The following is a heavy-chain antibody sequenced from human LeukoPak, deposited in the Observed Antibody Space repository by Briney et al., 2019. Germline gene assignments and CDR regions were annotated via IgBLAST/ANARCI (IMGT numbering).Heavy chain of an antibody. CDR3: ARVQRYCSGGSCYDYYYYGMDV. D-gene: IGHD2-15*01. CDR1: GFTFSSYE. CDR2: ISSSGTTI. Sequence: GGSLRLSCAASGFTFSSYEMNWVRQAPGKGLEWVSYISSSGTTIYYADSVKGRFTISRDNAKNSLYLQMNSLRAEDTAVYYCARVQRYCSGGSCYDYYYYGMDVWGKGTTVTVSS. J-gene: IGHJ6*04. V-gene: IGHV3-48*03.